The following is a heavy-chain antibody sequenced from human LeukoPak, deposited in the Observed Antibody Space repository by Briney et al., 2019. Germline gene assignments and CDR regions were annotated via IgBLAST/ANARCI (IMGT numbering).Heavy chain of an antibody. CDR1: GFTFSSYA. D-gene: IGHD4-17*01. V-gene: IGHV3-30-3*01. Sequence: PGGSLRLSCAASGFTFSSYAMHWVRQAPGKGLEWVAVISYDGSNKYYADSVKGRFTISRDNSKNTLYLQMNSLRAEDTAVYYCAKVGGRDGDFWYFDLWGRGTLVTVSS. CDR2: ISYDGSNK. CDR3: AKVGGRDGDFWYFDL. J-gene: IGHJ2*01.